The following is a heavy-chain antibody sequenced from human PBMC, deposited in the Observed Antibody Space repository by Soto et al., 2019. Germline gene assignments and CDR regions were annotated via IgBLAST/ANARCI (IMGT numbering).Heavy chain of an antibody. D-gene: IGHD2-15*01. CDR1: GGSISSYY. Sequence: SETLSLTCTVSGGSISSYYWSWIRQPPGKGLEWIGYIYYSGSTNYNPSLKSRVTISVDTSKNQFSLKLSSVTAADTAVYYCARHAWPRYCSGGSCYYFDCWGQGTLVTVSS. V-gene: IGHV4-59*08. CDR3: ARHAWPRYCSGGSCYYFDC. CDR2: IYYSGST. J-gene: IGHJ4*02.